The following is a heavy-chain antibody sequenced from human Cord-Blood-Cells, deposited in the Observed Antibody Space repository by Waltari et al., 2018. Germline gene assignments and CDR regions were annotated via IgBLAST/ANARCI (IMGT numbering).Heavy chain of an antibody. D-gene: IGHD2-2*01. CDR3: ARGRKYCSSTSCYDAFDI. Sequence: QVQLQQWGAGLLKPSETLSLTCAVYGGSFSGYYWSWIRQPPGKGLEWFGEINHSGSTNYNPSLKSRVTISVDTSKNQFSLKLSSVTAADTAVYYCARGRKYCSSTSCYDAFDIWGQGTMVTVSS. J-gene: IGHJ3*02. CDR1: GGSFSGYY. CDR2: INHSGST. V-gene: IGHV4-34*01.